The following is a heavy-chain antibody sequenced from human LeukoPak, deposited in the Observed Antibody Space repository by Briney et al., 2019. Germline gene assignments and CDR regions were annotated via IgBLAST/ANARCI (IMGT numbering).Heavy chain of an antibody. V-gene: IGHV1-18*01. CDR3: ARDYVHYYYMDV. CDR2: ISGYNGNT. D-gene: IGHD3-16*01. J-gene: IGHJ6*03. Sequence: ASVKVSCKASGYTFTSYGISWVRQAPGEGLEWMGWISGYNGNTNYAQKLQGRVTMTTDTSTSTAYMELRSLRSDDTAVYYCARDYVHYYYMDVWGKGTTVTVSS. CDR1: GYTFTSYG.